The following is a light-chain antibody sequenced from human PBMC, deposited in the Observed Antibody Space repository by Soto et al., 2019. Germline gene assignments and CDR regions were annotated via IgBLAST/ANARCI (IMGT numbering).Light chain of an antibody. Sequence: QSVLTQPPSASGSPGQSVTISCTGISSDLGGYDYVSWYQHHPGKAPKLMIYEVNKRPSGVPDRFSGSKSGNTASLTVSGLQAEDEADYYCSSSVNINTLYVFGTGTKVTVL. CDR3: SSSVNINTLYV. J-gene: IGLJ1*01. CDR1: SSDLGGYDY. V-gene: IGLV2-8*01. CDR2: EVN.